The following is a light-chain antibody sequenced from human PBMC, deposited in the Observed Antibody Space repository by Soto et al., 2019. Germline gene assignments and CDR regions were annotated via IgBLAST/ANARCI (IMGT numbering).Light chain of an antibody. CDR2: WAS. V-gene: IGKV4-1*01. Sequence: DIVMTQSPDSLAVSLGERATINCKSSQSVLSSSNNKNYLAWYQQKPGQPPNLLIYWASTRASGVPDRFSGSGSGTDFSLTISGLQAEDVAVYYCHQYYATPWTFGQGTKVEIK. CDR1: QSVLSSSNNKNY. J-gene: IGKJ1*01. CDR3: HQYYATPWT.